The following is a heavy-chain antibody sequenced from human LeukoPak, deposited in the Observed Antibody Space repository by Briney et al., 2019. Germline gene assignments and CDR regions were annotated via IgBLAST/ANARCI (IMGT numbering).Heavy chain of an antibody. CDR3: ARALSSGWYVFDY. D-gene: IGHD6-19*01. CDR1: GFTFSSYD. V-gene: IGHV3-13*05. J-gene: IGHJ4*02. CDR2: IGAAGDP. Sequence: PGGSLRLSCAASGFTFSSYDMHWVRQPTGKGLEWVSAIGAAGDPYYPGSVKGRFTISRENAKNSLYLQMNSPRAGDTAEYYCARALSSGWYVFDYWGQGTLVTVSS.